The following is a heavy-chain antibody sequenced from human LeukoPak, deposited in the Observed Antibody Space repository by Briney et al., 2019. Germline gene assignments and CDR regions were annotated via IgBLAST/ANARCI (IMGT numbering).Heavy chain of an antibody. V-gene: IGHV3-23*01. CDR3: ARNWNYVVFDY. CDR1: GFTFSSYP. J-gene: IGHJ4*02. D-gene: IGHD1-7*01. Sequence: GGSLRLSCAASGFTFSSYPMSWVRQAPGKGLEWVSSISGSGGSTYYADSVRGRFTISRDNSKNTLYMQMNSLRPEDTAVYYCARNWNYVVFDYWGQGTLVTASS. CDR2: ISGSGGST.